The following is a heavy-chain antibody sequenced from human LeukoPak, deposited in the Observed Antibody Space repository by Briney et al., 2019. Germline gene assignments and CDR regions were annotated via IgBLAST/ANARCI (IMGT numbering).Heavy chain of an antibody. J-gene: IGHJ4*02. CDR1: GFTFSNYG. V-gene: IGHV3-33*01. CDR3: ARHIWKGSCRSTSCSSLDY. Sequence: GGSLRLSCAASGFTFSNYGMEWVRQAPGKGRGGGPLIWNEGNNKHYADSVKGRFSISRDNSKNTLYLQMNSLRAEDTAVYYCARHIWKGSCRSTSCSSLDYWGQGTLVTVSS. CDR2: IWNEGNNK. D-gene: IGHD2-2*01.